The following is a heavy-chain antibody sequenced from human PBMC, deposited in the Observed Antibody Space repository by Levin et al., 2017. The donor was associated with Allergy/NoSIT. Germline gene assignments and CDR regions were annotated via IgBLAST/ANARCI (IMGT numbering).Heavy chain of an antibody. CDR1: GGTFSSYA. J-gene: IGHJ6*03. D-gene: IGHD3-16*02. Sequence: SVKVSCKASGGTFSSYAISWVRQAPGQGLEWMGGIIPIFGTANYAQKFQGRVTITADESTSTAYMELSSLRSEDTAVYYCARGTNWGSYRFVYYYYMDVWGKGTTVTVSS. CDR2: IIPIFGTA. V-gene: IGHV1-69*13. CDR3: ARGTNWGSYRFVYYYYMDV.